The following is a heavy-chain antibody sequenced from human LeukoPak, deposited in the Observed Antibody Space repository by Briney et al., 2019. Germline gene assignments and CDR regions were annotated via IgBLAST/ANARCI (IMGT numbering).Heavy chain of an antibody. CDR3: ARDRSTYYYDSSGYLDY. CDR2: ISSSSSYI. J-gene: IGHJ4*02. D-gene: IGHD3-22*01. V-gene: IGHV3-21*01. CDR1: GFTFSSYS. Sequence: PGGSLRLSCAASGFTFSSYSMNWVRQAPGKGLEWVSSISSSSSYIFYADSVKGRFTISRDNAKNSLYLQMNSLRAEDTAVYYCARDRSTYYYDSSGYLDYWGQGTLVTVSS.